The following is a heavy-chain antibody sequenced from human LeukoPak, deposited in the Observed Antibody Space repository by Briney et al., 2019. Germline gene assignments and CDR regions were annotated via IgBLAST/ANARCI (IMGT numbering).Heavy chain of an antibody. J-gene: IGHJ4*02. D-gene: IGHD6-13*01. CDR1: GFTFSSYW. Sequence: GGSLRLSCTASGFTFSSYWMHWVRQAPGKGLMWVSRISTDGSSTSYADSVKGRFTISRDNAKNTLYLQMNSLRAEDTAVYYCARGGVYSSPPRFDYWGQGTLVTVSS. V-gene: IGHV3-74*01. CDR3: ARGGVYSSPPRFDY. CDR2: ISTDGSST.